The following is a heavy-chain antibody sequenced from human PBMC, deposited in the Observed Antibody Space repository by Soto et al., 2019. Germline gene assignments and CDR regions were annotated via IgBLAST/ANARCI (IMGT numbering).Heavy chain of an antibody. CDR2: IYHSGST. CDR3: ARGGVPRSSPNWFDH. V-gene: IGHV4-30-2*01. Sequence: SETLSLTCAVSGGSISSGGYSWSWIRQPPGKGLEWIGYIYHSGSTYYNPSLKSRVTISVDRSKNQFSLKLSSVTAADTAVYYCARGGVPRSSPNWFDHWGQVTLATVSS. J-gene: IGHJ5*02. CDR1: GGSISSGGYS. D-gene: IGHD6-13*01.